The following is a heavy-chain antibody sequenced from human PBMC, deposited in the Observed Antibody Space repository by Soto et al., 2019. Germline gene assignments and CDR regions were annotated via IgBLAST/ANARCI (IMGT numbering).Heavy chain of an antibody. D-gene: IGHD7-27*01. J-gene: IGHJ3*02. CDR3: AKEQSWDWGWGAFDI. CDR2: ISYDGSNK. Sequence: GESLKISCAASGFTFSSYGMHWVRQAPGKGLEWVAVISYDGSNKYYADSVKGRFTISRDNSKNTLYLQMNSLRAEDTAVYYCAKEQSWDWGWGAFDIWGQGTMVTVSS. V-gene: IGHV3-30*18. CDR1: GFTFSSYG.